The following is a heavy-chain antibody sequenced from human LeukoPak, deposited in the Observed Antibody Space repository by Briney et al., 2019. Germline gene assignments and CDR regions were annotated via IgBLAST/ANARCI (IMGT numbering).Heavy chain of an antibody. D-gene: IGHD3-10*01. CDR2: IKQDGSEK. J-gene: IGHJ6*03. Sequence: GGSLRLSCAASGFTFSDPALHWVRQASGKGLEWVANIKQDGSEKYYVDSVKARFAISRDNAKNSLYLQMNSLRAEDTAVYYCAKRGLWGSGSYYYMDVWGKGTTVTISS. V-gene: IGHV3-7*02. CDR3: AKRGLWGSGSYYYMDV. CDR1: GFTFSDPA.